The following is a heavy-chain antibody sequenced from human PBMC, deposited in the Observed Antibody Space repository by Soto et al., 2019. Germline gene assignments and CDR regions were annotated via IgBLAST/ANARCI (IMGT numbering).Heavy chain of an antibody. CDR2: ISYDGSNK. D-gene: IGHD6-6*01. Sequence: QVQLVESGGGVVQPGRSLRLSCAASGFTFSSYAMHWVRQAPGKGLEWVAVISYDGSNKYYADSVKGRFTISRDNSKNTLYLQMNSLRAEDTAVYYCARALGSSSSPRISDYWGQGTLVTVSS. CDR3: ARALGSSSSPRISDY. CDR1: GFTFSSYA. J-gene: IGHJ4*02. V-gene: IGHV3-30-3*01.